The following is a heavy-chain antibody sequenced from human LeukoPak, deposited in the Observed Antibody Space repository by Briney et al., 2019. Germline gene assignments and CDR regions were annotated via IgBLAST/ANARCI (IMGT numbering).Heavy chain of an antibody. V-gene: IGHV1-46*01. CDR2: IKPSGVGST. Sequence: ASVKVSCKASGYTFTSYYIHWARQAPGQGLEWMGIIKPSGVGSTTYAQKFQGRVTMTRDMSTSTVYMELSSLRSDDTAVYYCARSRTVAGTWGGYFDYWGQGTLVTVSS. D-gene: IGHD6-19*01. CDR1: GYTFTSYY. J-gene: IGHJ4*02. CDR3: ARSRTVAGTWGGYFDY.